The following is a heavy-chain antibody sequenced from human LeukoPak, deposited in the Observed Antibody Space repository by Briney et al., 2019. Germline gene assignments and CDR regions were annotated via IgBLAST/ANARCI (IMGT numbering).Heavy chain of an antibody. J-gene: IGHJ4*02. V-gene: IGHV3-30*04. CDR3: ARDLGYCSGGSCYREQWLIDY. CDR2: ISYDGSNK. CDR1: GFIFSSYA. D-gene: IGHD2-15*01. Sequence: HPGRSLRLSCAASGFIFSSYAMHWVRQAPGKGLEWVAVISYDGSNKYYADSVKGRFTITRDNSKNTLYLQMNSLRAEDTAVYYCARDLGYCSGGSCYREQWLIDYWGQGTLVTVSS.